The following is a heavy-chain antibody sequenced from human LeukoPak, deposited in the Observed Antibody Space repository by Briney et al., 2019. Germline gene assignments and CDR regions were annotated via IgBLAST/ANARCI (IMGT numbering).Heavy chain of an antibody. CDR3: ARGMEPAATNNWFDP. Sequence: GASVKVSCKASGYTFTSYGISWVRQAPGQGLEWMGWISAYNGNTNYAQKLQGRVTMTTDTSTSTAYMELSSLRSEDTAVYYCARGMEPAATNNWFDPWGQGTLVTVSS. D-gene: IGHD2-2*01. V-gene: IGHV1-18*01. J-gene: IGHJ5*02. CDR2: ISAYNGNT. CDR1: GYTFTSYG.